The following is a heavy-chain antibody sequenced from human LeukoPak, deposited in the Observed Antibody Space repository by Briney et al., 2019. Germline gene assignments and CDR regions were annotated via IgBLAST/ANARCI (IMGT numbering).Heavy chain of an antibody. J-gene: IGHJ6*02. Sequence: PGGSLRLSCAASGFSVSGNYVSWVRQAPGQGLEWVSVISSGGDTFYADSVKGRFTISRDNSRNTLYLQMNSLRAEDTAVYYCAKHSGDYYYYYGMDVWGQGTTVTVSS. CDR3: AKHSGDYYYYYGMDV. V-gene: IGHV3-53*01. D-gene: IGHD2-21*01. CDR1: GFSVSGNY. CDR2: ISSGGDT.